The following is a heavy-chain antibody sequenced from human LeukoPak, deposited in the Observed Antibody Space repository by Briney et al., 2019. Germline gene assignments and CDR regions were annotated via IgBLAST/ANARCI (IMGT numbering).Heavy chain of an antibody. Sequence: GGSLRLSCLASGFAFSAYEMNWVRQAPGKGLEWVSYIAGSDTTTYYADSVKGRFTISRDNAKNSLYLQMNSLRAEDTAVYYCARVRVGATVDYWGQGTLVTVSS. CDR2: IAGSDTTT. J-gene: IGHJ4*02. CDR1: GFAFSAYE. D-gene: IGHD1-26*01. CDR3: ARVRVGATVDY. V-gene: IGHV3-48*03.